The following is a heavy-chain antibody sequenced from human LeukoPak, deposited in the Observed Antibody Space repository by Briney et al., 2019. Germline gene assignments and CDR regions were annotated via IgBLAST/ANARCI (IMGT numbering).Heavy chain of an antibody. Sequence: GGSLRLSCAASGFIFNSYEMNWVRQAPGKGLEWVSFISYSGNSVYYADSVKGRFTISRDNAKILLYLQMSSLRAEDTAVYYCAGDNIENGDLDYLDSWGQGTLVTVSS. D-gene: IGHD4-17*01. CDR3: AGDNIENGDLDYLDS. J-gene: IGHJ4*02. CDR2: ISYSGNSV. CDR1: GFIFNSYE. V-gene: IGHV3-48*03.